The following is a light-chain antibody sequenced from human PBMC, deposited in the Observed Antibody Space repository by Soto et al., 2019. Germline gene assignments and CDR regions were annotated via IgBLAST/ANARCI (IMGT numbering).Light chain of an antibody. CDR3: ASYTTSSTYV. CDR1: SSDVGGYSY. CDR2: DVS. V-gene: IGLV2-14*01. Sequence: LTQPASVSGSPGQSIAISCTGTSSDVGGYSYVSWYQQQPGRAPKLVISDVSNRPSGVSDRFSGSKSGNTASLTISGLQTEDEADYYCASYTTSSTYVFGTGTKAPS. J-gene: IGLJ1*01.